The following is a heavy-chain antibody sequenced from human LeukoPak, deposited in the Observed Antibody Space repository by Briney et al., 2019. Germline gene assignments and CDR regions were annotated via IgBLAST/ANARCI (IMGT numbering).Heavy chain of an antibody. D-gene: IGHD1-26*01. CDR2: MNPNSGNT. V-gene: IGHV1-8*01. Sequence: ASVKVSCKASGYTFTSYDINWVRQATGQGLEWMGWMNPNSGNTGYAQKLQGRVTMTTDTSTSTAYMELRSLRSDDTAVYYCARGPYSGSYYAFDYWGQGTLVTVSS. CDR1: GYTFTSYD. CDR3: ARGPYSGSYYAFDY. J-gene: IGHJ4*02.